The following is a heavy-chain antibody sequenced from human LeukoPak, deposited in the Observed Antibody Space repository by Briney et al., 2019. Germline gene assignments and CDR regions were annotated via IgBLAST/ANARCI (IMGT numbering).Heavy chain of an antibody. V-gene: IGHV1-69*05. Sequence: SVKVSCKASGGTFRNYVINWVRQAPGQGLEWMGGIIPIFGTTKYAQKVQGRVTITTDESKSTAYLDLSGLRSEDTGVYYCARVMRVDTSMVWDHYFYMDVWGKGTTVTVSS. CDR2: IIPIFGTT. D-gene: IGHD5-18*01. CDR1: GGTFRNYV. J-gene: IGHJ6*03. CDR3: ARVMRVDTSMVWDHYFYMDV.